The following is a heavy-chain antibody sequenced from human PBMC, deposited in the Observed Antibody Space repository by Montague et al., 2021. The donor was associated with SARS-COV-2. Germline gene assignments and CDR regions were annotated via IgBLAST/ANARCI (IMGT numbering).Heavy chain of an antibody. J-gene: IGHJ4*02. CDR2: IYYRGNT. D-gene: IGHD6-25*01. CDR3: VRTVTQGSGDS. CDR1: GDSISRYY. Sequence: SETLSLTCTVSGDSISRYYWGWIRQPPGKGLEWIGYIYYRGNTNYNPSLASRVTMSVDKSRNQFSLKLTSVTAADTAVYYCVRTVTQGSGDSWGQGTLVTVSS. V-gene: IGHV4-59*08.